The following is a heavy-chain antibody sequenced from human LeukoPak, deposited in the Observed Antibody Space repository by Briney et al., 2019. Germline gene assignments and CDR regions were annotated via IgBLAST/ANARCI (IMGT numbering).Heavy chain of an antibody. CDR2: IYFSGST. V-gene: IGHV4-59*11. D-gene: IGHD6-6*01. CDR1: GGSIRSHC. J-gene: IGHJ4*02. Sequence: PSETLSLTCTVSGGSIRSHCWSWVRQPPGKGLEWIGYIYFSGSTNYNPSLKSRVTISMGTSENQFSLKLSSVTAADTAVYYCARGAAPHYSDYWGQGTLLTVSS. CDR3: ARGAAPHYSDY.